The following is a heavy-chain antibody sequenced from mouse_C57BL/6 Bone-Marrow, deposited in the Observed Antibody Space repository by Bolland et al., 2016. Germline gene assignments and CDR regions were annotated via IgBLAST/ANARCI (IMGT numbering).Heavy chain of an antibody. Sequence: GSNNYNPSLKNRISITRDTSKNQFFLKLNSVTTEDTATYYCARERRSQYFDVWGQGT. V-gene: IGHV3-6*01. CDR2: GSN. CDR3: ARERRSQYFDV. J-gene: IGHJ1*01.